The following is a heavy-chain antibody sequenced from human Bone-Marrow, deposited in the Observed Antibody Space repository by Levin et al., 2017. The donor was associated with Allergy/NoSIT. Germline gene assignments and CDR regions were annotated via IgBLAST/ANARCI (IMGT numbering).Heavy chain of an antibody. J-gene: IGHJ4*02. CDR3: ARAYCGDDCYFKSFDY. V-gene: IGHV1-46*01. Sequence: GGSLRLSCTASGYTFTTNYIHWVRQAPGQGLEWMGVINPSAYSTSNAQKFQGRVTMTSDTSTSTVYMELSALRSEDTAVYYCARAYCGDDCYFKSFDYWGQGTLVTVSS. D-gene: IGHD2-21*02. CDR2: INPSAYST. CDR1: GYTFTTNY.